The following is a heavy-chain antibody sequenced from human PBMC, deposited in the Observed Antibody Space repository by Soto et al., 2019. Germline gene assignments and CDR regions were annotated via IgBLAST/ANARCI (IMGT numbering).Heavy chain of an antibody. CDR1: GGTFSSYA. CDR3: AREAVAGWVGLFDH. V-gene: IGHV1-69*06. D-gene: IGHD6-19*01. J-gene: IGHJ4*02. CDR2: IIPIFGTA. Sequence: ASVKVSCKASGGTFSSYAISWVRQAPGQGLEWMGGIIPIFGTANYAQKFQGRVTITADKSTSTAYMELSSLRSEDTAVYYCAREAVAGWVGLFDHWGQGTLVTVSS.